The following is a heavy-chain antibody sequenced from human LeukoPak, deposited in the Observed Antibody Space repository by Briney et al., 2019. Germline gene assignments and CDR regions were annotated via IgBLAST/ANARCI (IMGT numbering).Heavy chain of an antibody. CDR1: GFTFSSYS. D-gene: IGHD3-16*01. V-gene: IGHV3-21*01. CDR2: ISSSSSYI. CDR3: ARDPLGGDAFDI. J-gene: IGHJ3*02. Sequence: GVLRLSCAASGFTFSSYSMNWVRQAPGKGLKWVSSISSSSSYIYYADSVKGRFTISRDNAKNSLYLQMNSLRAEDTAVYYCARDPLGGDAFDIWGQGTMVTVSS.